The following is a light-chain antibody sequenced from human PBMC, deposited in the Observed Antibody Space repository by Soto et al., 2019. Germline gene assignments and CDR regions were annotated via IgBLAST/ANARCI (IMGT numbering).Light chain of an antibody. CDR2: DAS. J-gene: IGKJ3*01. V-gene: IGKV3-11*01. Sequence: EIVLTQSPATLSLSPGERATLSCRAIQSVSSYLAWYQQKPGQAPRLLIYDASNRATGISARFSGSGSGTVVTPTITSLEAAGFAVYYCQQSPFTFGPGTKVDIK. CDR3: QQSPFT. CDR1: QSVSSY.